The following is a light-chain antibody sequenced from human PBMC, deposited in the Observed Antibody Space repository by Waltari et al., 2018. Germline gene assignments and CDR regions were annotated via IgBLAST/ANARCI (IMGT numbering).Light chain of an antibody. CDR1: SRDVGGSNY. CDR2: DVS. V-gene: IGLV2-11*01. Sequence: QSALTQPRSVSGSPGQSVTISCTGPSRDVGGSNYVSWYQQLPGKAPTVVIFDVSRRPSGVPDRFTGSRSGNTATLTISGLQAEDEADYHCCSYAGTYTWLFGGGTKLTVL. J-gene: IGLJ3*02. CDR3: CSYAGTYTWL.